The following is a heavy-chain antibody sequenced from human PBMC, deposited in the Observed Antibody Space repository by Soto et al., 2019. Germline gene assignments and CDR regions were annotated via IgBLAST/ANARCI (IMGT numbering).Heavy chain of an antibody. CDR3: ARLPSSGSYFES. CDR2: INHRGST. J-gene: IGHJ5*01. Sequence: QVQLQQWGTGLLKPSETLSLSCAVYGGSFSGYYWGWIRQPPGEGLEWIGEINHRGSTKYSPSLKSRVAISVDTAKNQISLKLTSVTAADTAIYYCARLPSSGSYFESWGQGTPVTVSS. CDR1: GGSFSGYY. D-gene: IGHD1-26*01. V-gene: IGHV4-34*01.